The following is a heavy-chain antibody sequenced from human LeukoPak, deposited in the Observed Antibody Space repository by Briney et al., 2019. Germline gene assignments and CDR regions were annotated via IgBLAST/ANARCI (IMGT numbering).Heavy chain of an antibody. D-gene: IGHD3-10*01. J-gene: IGHJ6*02. CDR1: GYSLTGYD. CDR3: ARTSYYYGSDLKPSYYGMDV. Sequence: ASVKVSCKVSGYSLTGYDLHWVRPAPGQGLEWVGWINTKNSGTHYAYKFHGRVTLTWDTSIRTAYMELTSVTSDDTAVYYCARTSYYYGSDLKPSYYGMDVWGQGTTVTVSS. CDR2: INTKNSGT. V-gene: IGHV1-2*07.